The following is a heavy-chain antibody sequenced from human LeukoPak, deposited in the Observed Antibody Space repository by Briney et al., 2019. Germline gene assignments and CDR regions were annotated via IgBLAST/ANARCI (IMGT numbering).Heavy chain of an antibody. Sequence: SETLSLTCAVSGVSFNDYYWSWVRQTPGKGLEWIGEINHSGYTNDSPSLKSRVTISIDTSRKQFSLNLRSVTVADTGIYYCTRMTTGHDYWGQGTMVTVSS. CDR2: INHSGYT. J-gene: IGHJ4*02. D-gene: IGHD4-11*01. CDR1: GVSFNDYY. V-gene: IGHV4-34*01. CDR3: TRMTTGHDY.